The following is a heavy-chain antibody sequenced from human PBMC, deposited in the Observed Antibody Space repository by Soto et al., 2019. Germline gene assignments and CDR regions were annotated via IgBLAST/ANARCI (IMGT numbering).Heavy chain of an antibody. V-gene: IGHV4-59*01. CDR1: GGSISSYY. Sequence: TSETLSPTSTVSGGSISSYYWSWIRQPPGKGLEWIGYIYYSGSTNYNPSLTSRVTISVDTSKNQFSLKLSSVTAADTAVYYCARVRGYYDSSIDYWGQGTLVTVSS. CDR2: IYYSGST. J-gene: IGHJ4*02. CDR3: ARVRGYYDSSIDY. D-gene: IGHD3-3*01.